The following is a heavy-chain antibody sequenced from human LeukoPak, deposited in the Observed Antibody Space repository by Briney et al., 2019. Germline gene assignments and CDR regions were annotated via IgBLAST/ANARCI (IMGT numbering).Heavy chain of an antibody. CDR2: IYYSGST. J-gene: IGHJ5*02. Sequence: SQTLSLTCNVSGCTISSGGYYWIWMRQHPGKGLECIGYIYYSGSTYYNPSLKSRVTISVDTSKNQFYLKLSSVTAADTAVYYCARATCGYSYGSWFDPWGQGTLVTVSS. CDR3: ARATCGYSYGSWFDP. CDR1: GCTISSGGYY. V-gene: IGHV4-31*03. D-gene: IGHD5-18*01.